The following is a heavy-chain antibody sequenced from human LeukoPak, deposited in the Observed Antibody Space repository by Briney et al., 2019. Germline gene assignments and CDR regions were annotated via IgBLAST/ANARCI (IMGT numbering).Heavy chain of an antibody. CDR3: ARALLGIQLLFDY. J-gene: IGHJ4*02. CDR2: INSDGSST. D-gene: IGHD5-18*01. Sequence: GGSLRLSCAASGFTFSSYWTHWVRQAPGKGLVWVSRINSDGSSTSYADSVKGRFTISRDNSKNTLYLQMNSLRAEDTAVYYCARALLGIQLLFDYWGQGTLVTVSS. V-gene: IGHV3-74*01. CDR1: GFTFSSYW.